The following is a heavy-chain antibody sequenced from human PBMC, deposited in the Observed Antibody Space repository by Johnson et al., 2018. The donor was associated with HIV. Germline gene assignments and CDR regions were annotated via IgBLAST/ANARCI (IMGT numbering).Heavy chain of an antibody. CDR2: INSDGSST. Sequence: VQLVESGGGLVQPGGSLRLSCAASGFTFSSYWMHWVRQAPGKGLVWVSRINSDGSSTSYADSVKGRFTISRDNSKNTLYLQMNSLRAEDTAVYYCASKAAGTMHAFDIWGQGTMVTVSS. CDR1: GFTFSSYW. CDR3: ASKAAGTMHAFDI. J-gene: IGHJ3*02. D-gene: IGHD6-13*01. V-gene: IGHV3-74*02.